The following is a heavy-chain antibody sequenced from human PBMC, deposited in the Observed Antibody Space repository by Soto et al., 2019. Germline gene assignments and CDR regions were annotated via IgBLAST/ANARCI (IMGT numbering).Heavy chain of an antibody. D-gene: IGHD1-26*01. CDR2: VFWDDGE. V-gene: IGHV2-5*02. J-gene: IGHJ4*02. CDR1: GFSLTTTGLG. CDR3: TQIYGSGSWGWYFHS. Sequence: QITLRESGPSLVKPTETLTLTCTFSGFSLTTTGLGVGWVRQPPGKALEWLAVVFWDDGERYRPSLKTRVTITKDTSKNQVVLTMTIMDPVDTATYYCTQIYGSGSWGWYFHSWGQGSLVTVSS.